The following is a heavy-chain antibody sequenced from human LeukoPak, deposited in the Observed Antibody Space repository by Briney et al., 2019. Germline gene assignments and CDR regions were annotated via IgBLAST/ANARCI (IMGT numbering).Heavy chain of an antibody. CDR1: GFTFSSYS. Sequence: RGGSLRLSCTTSGFTFSSYSMNWVRQAPGKGLEWVSYISSTGTTTYYADSVKGRFTISSDNAKSSLYLQMNSLRAEDTAVYYCARGPPLFDPWGQGTLVTVSS. J-gene: IGHJ5*02. CDR3: ARGPPLFDP. CDR2: ISSTGTTT. V-gene: IGHV3-48*01.